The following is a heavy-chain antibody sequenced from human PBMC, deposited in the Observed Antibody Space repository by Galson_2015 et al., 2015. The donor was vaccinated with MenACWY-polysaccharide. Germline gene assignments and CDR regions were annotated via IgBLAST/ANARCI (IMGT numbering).Heavy chain of an antibody. CDR2: ISWNSGSI. CDR3: AKETYYDLWSGYPDV. D-gene: IGHD3-3*01. Sequence: SLRLSCAASGFTFDDYAMHWVRQAPGKGLEWVSGISWNSGSIGYADSVKGRFTISRDNAKNSLYLQMNSLRAEDTALYYCAKETYYDLWSGYPDVWGKGTTVTVSS. CDR1: GFTFDDYA. J-gene: IGHJ6*04. V-gene: IGHV3-9*01.